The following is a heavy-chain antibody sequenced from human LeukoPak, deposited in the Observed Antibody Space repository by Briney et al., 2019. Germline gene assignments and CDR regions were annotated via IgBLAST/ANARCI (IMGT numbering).Heavy chain of an antibody. CDR3: ARTHTNCGGGCYPDY. CDR2: MNPNSGNT. Sequence: ASVKVSCKASGYTFTSYDINWVRQATGQGLEWMGWMNPNSGNTGYAQKFQGRVIMTRNTSISTAYMELSSLRSEDTAVYYCARTHTNCGGGCYPDYWGQGTLVTVSS. J-gene: IGHJ4*02. CDR1: GYTFTSYD. D-gene: IGHD2-21*02. V-gene: IGHV1-8*01.